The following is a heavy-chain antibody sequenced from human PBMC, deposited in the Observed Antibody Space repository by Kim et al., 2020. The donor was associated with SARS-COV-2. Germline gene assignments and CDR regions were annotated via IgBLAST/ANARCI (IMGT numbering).Heavy chain of an antibody. CDR1: GYSFTDYY. D-gene: IGHD2-8*01. Sequence: ASVKVSCKASGYSFTDYYMHWVRQAPGQGLEWMGRINPKSGGTKYAQKFQGTVTLTRDTSITTAYMELSGLRSDDTAVFYCVTGPYAAYASFEFWGQGTL. CDR2: INPKSGGT. CDR3: VTGPYAAYASFEF. J-gene: IGHJ4*02. V-gene: IGHV1-2*06.